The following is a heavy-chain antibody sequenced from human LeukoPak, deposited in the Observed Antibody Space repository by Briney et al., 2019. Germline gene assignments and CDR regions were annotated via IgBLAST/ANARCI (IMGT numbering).Heavy chain of an antibody. CDR2: ISYDGSNK. CDR3: AGITMVRGVITGPLDY. CDR1: GFTFSSYG. D-gene: IGHD3-10*01. Sequence: GGSLRLSCAASGFTFSSYGMHWVRQAPGKGLEWVAVISYDGSNKYYADSVKGRFTISRDNSKNTLYLQMNSLRAEDTAVYYCAGITMVRGVITGPLDYWGQGTLVTVSS. V-gene: IGHV3-30*03. J-gene: IGHJ4*02.